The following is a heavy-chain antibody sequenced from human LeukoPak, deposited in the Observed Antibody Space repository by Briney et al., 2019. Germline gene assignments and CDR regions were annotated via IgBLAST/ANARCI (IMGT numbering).Heavy chain of an antibody. Sequence: ASVKVSCKASGYTFISYGISWVRQAPGQGLEWMGWISASNGNTNYAQKVQGRVTMTTDTSTSTAYMELRSLRSDDTAVYYCAQDSSGYYLNWFDPWGQGTLVTVSS. CDR2: ISASNGNT. CDR1: GYTFISYG. J-gene: IGHJ5*02. D-gene: IGHD3-22*01. V-gene: IGHV1-18*01. CDR3: AQDSSGYYLNWFDP.